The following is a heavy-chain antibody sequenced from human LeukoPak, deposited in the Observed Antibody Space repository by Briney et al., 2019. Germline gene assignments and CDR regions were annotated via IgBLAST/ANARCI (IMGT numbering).Heavy chain of an antibody. D-gene: IGHD3-3*01. J-gene: IGHJ4*02. CDR3: ARGPFGVVIPYYFDY. CDR2: ISGSGGST. Sequence: GGSLRLSCAASGFTFSSYAMSWVRQAPGKGLEWVSAISGSGGSTYYADSVKGRFTISRDNSKNTLYLQMNSLRAEDTAVYYCARGPFGVVIPYYFDYWGQGTLVTVSS. CDR1: GFTFSSYA. V-gene: IGHV3-23*01.